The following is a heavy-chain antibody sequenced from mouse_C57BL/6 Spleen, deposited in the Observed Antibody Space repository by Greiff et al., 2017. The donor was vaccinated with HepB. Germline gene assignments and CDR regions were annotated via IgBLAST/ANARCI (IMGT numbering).Heavy chain of an antibody. V-gene: IGHV5-12*01. J-gene: IGHJ3*01. D-gene: IGHD4-1*01. CDR3: ARHNWEGGFAY. Sequence: EVKVVESGGGLVQPGGSLKLSCAASGFTFSDYYMYWVRQTPEKRLEWVAYISNGGGSTYYPDTVKGRFTISRDNAKNTLYLQMSRLKSEDTAMYYCARHNWEGGFAYWGQGTLVTVSA. CDR1: GFTFSDYY. CDR2: ISNGGGST.